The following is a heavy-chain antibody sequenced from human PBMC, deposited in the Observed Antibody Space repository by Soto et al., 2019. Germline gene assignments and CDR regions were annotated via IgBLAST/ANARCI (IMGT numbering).Heavy chain of an antibody. CDR1: DSSTSPYY. J-gene: IGHJ4*02. D-gene: IGHD1-26*01. V-gene: IGHV4-59*01. Sequence: SETLSLTCSVSDSSTSPYYWTWFRQAPGKGLEWIGHLLYRGTATYNPALQGRVTISLDTSKKQVSLQLSSVIAADTAVYYCAREKDFILGGYAFGYWGPGTLVTVSS. CDR2: LLYRGTA. CDR3: AREKDFILGGYAFGY.